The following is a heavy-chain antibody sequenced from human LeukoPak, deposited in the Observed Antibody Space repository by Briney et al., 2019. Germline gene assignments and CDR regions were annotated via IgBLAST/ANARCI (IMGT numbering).Heavy chain of an antibody. CDR2: MNPNSGNT. CDR1: GYTFTSYD. J-gene: IGHJ4*02. CDR3: ARGRDQSGYDLGY. Sequence: ASVKVSCKASGYTFTSYDINWVRQATRQGLEWMGWMNPNSGNTGYAQKFQGRVTMTRNTSISAAYMELSSLRSEDTAVYYCARGRDQSGYDLGYWGQGTLVTVSS. V-gene: IGHV1-8*01. D-gene: IGHD5-12*01.